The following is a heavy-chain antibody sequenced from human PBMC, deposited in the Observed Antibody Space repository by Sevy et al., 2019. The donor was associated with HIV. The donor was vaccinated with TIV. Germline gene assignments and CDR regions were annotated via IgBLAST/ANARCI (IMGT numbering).Heavy chain of an antibody. D-gene: IGHD2-21*01. V-gene: IGHV4-39*01. CDR2: VNFSGST. J-gene: IGHJ4*02. Sequence: SETLSLTCSVSGASISSSTYYWGWIRQPPGKGLEWIGSVNFSGSTRYNPSLKSRLTISVDTSKNQSSLNLNSVTAGDTAMYYCARHLIGDLYFFDYWGQGTLVTVSS. CDR3: ARHLIGDLYFFDY. CDR1: GASISSSTYY.